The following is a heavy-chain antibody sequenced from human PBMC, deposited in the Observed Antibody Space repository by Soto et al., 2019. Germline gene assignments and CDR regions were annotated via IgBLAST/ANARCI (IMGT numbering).Heavy chain of an antibody. D-gene: IGHD2-2*01. J-gene: IGHJ3*02. CDR3: AREVIVVVPAARAGNAFDI. Sequence: GGSLRLSCAASGFTVSSNYMSWVRQAPGKGLEWVSVIYSGGSTYYADSVKGRFTISRDNSKNTLYLQMNSLRAEDTAVYYCAREVIVVVPAARAGNAFDIWGQGTMVTVSS. CDR2: IYSGGST. CDR1: GFTVSSNY. V-gene: IGHV3-66*01.